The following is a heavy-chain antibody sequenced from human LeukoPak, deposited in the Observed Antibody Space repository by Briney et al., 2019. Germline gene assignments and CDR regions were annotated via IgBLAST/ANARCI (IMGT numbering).Heavy chain of an antibody. J-gene: IGHJ1*01. Sequence: GGSLRLSCAASGFTFSSYAMNWVRQAPGKGLEWVSAISGSGSSTYYADSVKGRFTISRDDAKNSVYLQMNSLRAEETAVYYCVRDFNTVTTAYLQHWGQGTLVTVSS. V-gene: IGHV3-21*01. D-gene: IGHD4-17*01. CDR1: GFTFSSYA. CDR3: VRDFNTVTTAYLQH. CDR2: ISGSGSST.